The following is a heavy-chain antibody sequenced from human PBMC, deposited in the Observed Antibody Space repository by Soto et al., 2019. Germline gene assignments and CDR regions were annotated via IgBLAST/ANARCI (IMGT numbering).Heavy chain of an antibody. CDR2: INYNSIAT. J-gene: IGHJ6*02. CDR3: VKQRGSGKTYYYSMDD. V-gene: IGHV3-23*01. D-gene: IGHD3-10*01. CDR1: GFTFNSYA. Sequence: EVQLLESGGGLVQPGGSLRLSCATSGFTFNSYAMTWVRQAPGMGLEWVAGINYNSIATFHAQSVKGRFTISRANSGNTVGLQRDRVRTEDTEDYYSVKQRGSGKTYYYSMDDWGLGTTVIVSS.